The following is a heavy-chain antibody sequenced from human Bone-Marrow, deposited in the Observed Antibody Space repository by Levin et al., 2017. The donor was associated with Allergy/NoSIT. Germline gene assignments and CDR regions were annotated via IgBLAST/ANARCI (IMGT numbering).Heavy chain of an antibody. J-gene: IGHJ6*02. D-gene: IGHD3-3*01. V-gene: IGHV1-2*04. CDR3: AASSRFLEWPDYSYKGLDV. Sequence: ASVKVSCKASGYAFIDYYIHWVRQAPGQGLEWMGWINPNSGGTDYAQKFQDFVTVTRDTSISTVYMDLTSLTSDDTAVYYCAASSRFLEWPDYSYKGLDVWGLGTTVTVSS. CDR2: INPNSGGT. CDR1: GYAFIDYY.